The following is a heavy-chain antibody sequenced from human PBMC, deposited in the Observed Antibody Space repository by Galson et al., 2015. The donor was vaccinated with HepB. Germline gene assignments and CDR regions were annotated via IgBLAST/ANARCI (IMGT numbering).Heavy chain of an antibody. D-gene: IGHD2-2*01. J-gene: IGHJ6*02. CDR2: ISSSGSTI. Sequence: SLRLSCAASGFTFSDYYMSWIRQAPGKGLEWVSYISSSGSTIYYADSVKGRFTISRDNAKNSLYLQMNSLRAEDTAVYYCASGGGILDSYCSSTSCSYYYGMDVWGQGTTVTVSS. CDR3: ASGGGILDSYCSSTSCSYYYGMDV. CDR1: GFTFSDYY. V-gene: IGHV3-11*01.